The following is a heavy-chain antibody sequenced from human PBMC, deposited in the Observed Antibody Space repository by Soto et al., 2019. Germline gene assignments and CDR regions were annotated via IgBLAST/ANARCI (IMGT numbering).Heavy chain of an antibody. CDR3: ARSFSGWYFLDY. V-gene: IGHV3-23*01. CDR1: GFTFSGHA. J-gene: IGHJ4*02. D-gene: IGHD6-19*01. CDR2: VRGSGDIT. Sequence: EVQLLESGGGLVQPGGSLRLSCAASGFTFSGHAMSWVRQAPGKGLEWVSAVRGSGDITYYANPVKGRFTISRDNSKNTLYLQMTSLRVEDTAVYYCARSFSGWYFLDYWGQGTLVTVSS.